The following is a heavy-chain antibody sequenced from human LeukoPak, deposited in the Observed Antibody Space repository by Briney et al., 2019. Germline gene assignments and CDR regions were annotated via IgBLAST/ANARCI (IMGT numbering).Heavy chain of an antibody. CDR1: GFTFSSYS. CDR3: ARAPDYNYFDY. Sequence: GGSLRLSCAASGFTFSSYSMNWVRQAPGKGLEWVSYITSSGGTMYYAGSVKGRFTISRDNAENSLYLQMNGLRDEDTAVYYCARAPDYNYFDYWGQGTLVTVSS. CDR2: ITSSGGTM. V-gene: IGHV3-48*02. J-gene: IGHJ4*02. D-gene: IGHD3-16*01.